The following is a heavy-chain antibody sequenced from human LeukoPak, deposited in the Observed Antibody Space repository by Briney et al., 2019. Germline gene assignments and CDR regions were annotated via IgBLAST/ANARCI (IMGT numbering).Heavy chain of an antibody. Sequence: SETLSLTCTVSGGSISSYYWSWIRQPPGKGLEWIGYIYYSGSTNYNPSLKSRVTISVDTSKNQFFLKLSSVTAADTAVYYCASSHSSGWYQGFDYWGQGTLVTVSS. V-gene: IGHV4-59*01. CDR1: GGSISSYY. D-gene: IGHD6-19*01. CDR2: IYYSGST. J-gene: IGHJ4*02. CDR3: ASSHSSGWYQGFDY.